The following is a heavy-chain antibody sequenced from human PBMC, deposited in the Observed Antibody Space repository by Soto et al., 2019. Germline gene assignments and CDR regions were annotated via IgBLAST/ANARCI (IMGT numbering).Heavy chain of an antibody. J-gene: IGHJ5*02. CDR1: GGPISSSSYY. V-gene: IGHV4-39*01. CDR3: ARQERGGNWFDP. Sequence: SETLSLTCTVSGGPISSSSYYWGWIRQPPGKGLEWIGSIYYSGSTYYNPSLKSRVTISVDTSKNQFSLKLSSVTAADTAVYYCARQERGGNWFDPWGQGTLVTVSS. D-gene: IGHD3-10*01. CDR2: IYYSGST.